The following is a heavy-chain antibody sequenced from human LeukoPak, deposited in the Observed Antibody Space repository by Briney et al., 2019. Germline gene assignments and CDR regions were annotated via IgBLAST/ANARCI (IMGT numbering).Heavy chain of an antibody. V-gene: IGHV3-23*01. D-gene: IGHD3-22*01. CDR3: AKGLRRRNYYDSSGYLGFDY. Sequence: QSGGSLRLSCAASGFTFSSYAMSWVRQAPGKGLEWVSAISGSGGSTYYADSVKGRFTISRDNSKNTLYLQMNSLRAEDTAVYYCAKGLRRRNYYDSSGYLGFDYWGQGTLVTVSS. J-gene: IGHJ4*02. CDR2: ISGSGGST. CDR1: GFTFSSYA.